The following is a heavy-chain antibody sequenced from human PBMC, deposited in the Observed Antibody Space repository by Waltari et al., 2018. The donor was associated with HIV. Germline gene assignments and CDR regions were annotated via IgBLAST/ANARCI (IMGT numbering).Heavy chain of an antibody. V-gene: IGHV1-8*01. CDR2: MNPNSGNT. J-gene: IGHJ2*01. D-gene: IGHD3-10*01. CDR3: ARVGYYGSGTYYNVRYWYFDL. Sequence: QVQLVQSGAEVKQPGASVKVSCKASGYTFTNYDINWVRQASGQGLEWMGWMNPNSGNTGYPQKFQGRVTMTRNTYINTAYMELSSLRSEDTAVYYCARVGYYGSGTYYNVRYWYFDLWGRGTLVSVSS. CDR1: GYTFTNYD.